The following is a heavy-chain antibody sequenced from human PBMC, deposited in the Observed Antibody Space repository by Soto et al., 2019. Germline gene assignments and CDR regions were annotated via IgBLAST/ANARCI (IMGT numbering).Heavy chain of an antibody. J-gene: IGHJ1*01. CDR2: IFYSGST. Sequence: SETLSLTCTVSGGSISSSSYYWGWIRQPPGKGLEWIGSIFYSGSTYYNPSLKSRVTISVDTSKNQFSLKLSSVTAADTAVYYCAGYSNSWSKYVKHWGRGSLVTVSS. CDR3: AGYSNSWSKYVKH. D-gene: IGHD6-13*01. CDR1: GGSISSSSYY. V-gene: IGHV4-39*01.